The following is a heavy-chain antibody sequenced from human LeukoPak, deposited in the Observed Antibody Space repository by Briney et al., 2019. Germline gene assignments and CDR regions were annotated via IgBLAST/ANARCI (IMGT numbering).Heavy chain of an antibody. CDR2: VYTSGST. V-gene: IGHV4-61*02. D-gene: IGHD2-2*01. CDR3: ARVSTWDVVPAALRVGYAFDI. J-gene: IGHJ3*02. CDR1: GGSISSGSYY. Sequence: PSETLSLTCTVFGGSISSGSYYWSWIRQPAGKGLEWIGRVYTSGSTNFNPSLKSRVTISVDTSKNQFSLKLSSVTAADTAVYYCARVSTWDVVPAALRVGYAFDIWGQGTMVTVSS.